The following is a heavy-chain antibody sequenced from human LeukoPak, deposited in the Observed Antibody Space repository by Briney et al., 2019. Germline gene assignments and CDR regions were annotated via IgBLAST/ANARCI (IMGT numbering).Heavy chain of an antibody. CDR2: ISGSGGSI. V-gene: IGHV3-23*01. J-gene: IGHJ4*02. Sequence: PGGSLRLSCAASGFTFSSYAMSWVRQAPGKGLEWVSAISGSGGSIYYAVSVKGRFTISRDNSKNTLYLQMNSLRVEDTAVYYCAAKWGWFVYWGQGTLVTVSS. CDR3: AAKWGWFVY. CDR1: GFTFSSYA. D-gene: IGHD6-19*01.